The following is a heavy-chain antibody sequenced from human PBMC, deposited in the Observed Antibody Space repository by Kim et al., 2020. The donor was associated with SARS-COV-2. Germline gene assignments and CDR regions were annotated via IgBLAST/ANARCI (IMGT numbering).Heavy chain of an antibody. Sequence: SETLSLTCTVSGGSISSYYWSWIRQPPGKGLEWIGYIYYSGSTNYNPSLKSRVTISVDTSKNQFSLKLSSVTAADTAVYYCAGGPSYYYGSGSYNFDYWGQGTLVTVSS. V-gene: IGHV4-59*08. CDR1: GGSISSYY. CDR3: AGGPSYYYGSGSYNFDY. D-gene: IGHD3-10*01. J-gene: IGHJ4*02. CDR2: IYYSGST.